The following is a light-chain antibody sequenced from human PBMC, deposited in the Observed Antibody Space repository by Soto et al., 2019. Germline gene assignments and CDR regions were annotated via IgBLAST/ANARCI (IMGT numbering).Light chain of an antibody. J-gene: IGKJ1*01. Sequence: EIVLTQSPGTLSLSPGERATLSCRASQSVSNNYLAWYQQKPGQAPRLLIYGASNRATGIPDRFSGSGSGTDFTLTISRLEPEDFAVYYCQQYGTTPWTFGQGTKVDIK. V-gene: IGKV3-20*01. CDR2: GAS. CDR1: QSVSNNY. CDR3: QQYGTTPWT.